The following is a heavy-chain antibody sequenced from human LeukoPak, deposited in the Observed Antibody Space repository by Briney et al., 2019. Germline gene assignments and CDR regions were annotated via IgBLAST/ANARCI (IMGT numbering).Heavy chain of an antibody. D-gene: IGHD4-23*01. CDR3: ARDLATVATPYFDY. V-gene: IGHV1-2*02. J-gene: IGHJ4*02. Sequence: ASVKVSCKASGYTFTSYYIHWVRQAPGQGLEWMGWVNSNSGGTKYAQKFQGRVSVTRDTSISTVYMELGRLRYDDTAVYYCARDLATVATPYFDYWGQGTLVTVSS. CDR1: GYTFTSYY. CDR2: VNSNSGGT.